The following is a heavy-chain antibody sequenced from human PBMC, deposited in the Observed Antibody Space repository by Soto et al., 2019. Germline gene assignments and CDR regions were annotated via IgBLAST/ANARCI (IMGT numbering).Heavy chain of an antibody. Sequence: EEQLVESGGGLVQPGGSLTLSCAASGFTFSEHYMEWVRQAPGKGLEWVARSRNEAKSYSTDYAASVKCRFTVSRDLTSNSLYLQMNNLKTDDTAVYYCSRMEGGWGQGTLVNVSS. CDR1: GFTFSEHY. V-gene: IGHV3-72*01. J-gene: IGHJ4*02. CDR3: SRMEGG. D-gene: IGHD1-26*01. CDR2: SRNEAKSYST.